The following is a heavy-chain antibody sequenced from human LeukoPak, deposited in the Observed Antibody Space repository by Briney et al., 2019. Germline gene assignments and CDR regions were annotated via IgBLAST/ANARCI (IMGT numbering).Heavy chain of an antibody. CDR2: ISGSGGST. V-gene: IGHV3-23*01. Sequence: GGSLRLSCAASGFTFNNYAMTWVRQAPGKGLEWVSTISGSGGSTYYADSVKGRFTISRDNSKNTLYLQMNSLRAEDTAVYYCAKGLPTPYFDYWGQGTLVTVSS. J-gene: IGHJ4*02. D-gene: IGHD4-23*01. CDR3: AKGLPTPYFDY. CDR1: GFTFNNYA.